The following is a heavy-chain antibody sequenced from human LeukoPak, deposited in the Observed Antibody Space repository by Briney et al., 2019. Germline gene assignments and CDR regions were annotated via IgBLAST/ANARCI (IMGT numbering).Heavy chain of an antibody. D-gene: IGHD3-22*01. J-gene: IGHJ5*02. CDR2: IYYSGST. Sequence: SETLSLTCTVSGGSISSSSYYWGWIRQPPGKGLEWIGSIYYSGSTYYNPSLKSRVTISVDTSKNQFSLKLSSVTAADTAVYYCARDVGRITVIVEPNWFDPWGQGTLVTVSS. CDR1: GGSISSSSYY. V-gene: IGHV4-39*07. CDR3: ARDVGRITVIVEPNWFDP.